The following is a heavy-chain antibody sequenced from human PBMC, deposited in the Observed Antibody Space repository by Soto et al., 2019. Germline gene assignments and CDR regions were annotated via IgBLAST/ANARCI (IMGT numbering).Heavy chain of an antibody. V-gene: IGHV3-30*18. Sequence: GGSLRLSCAASGFIFRNYGMHWVRQAPGKGLERVTFISSDGNNRSYADYLKGRFTISRDNSKNTLYLEMNSLRGEDTAVYYCAKDGPYYDLFTGPDYWGQGTLVTV. CDR1: GFIFRNYG. J-gene: IGHJ4*02. CDR3: AKDGPYYDLFTGPDY. D-gene: IGHD3-9*01. CDR2: ISSDGNNR.